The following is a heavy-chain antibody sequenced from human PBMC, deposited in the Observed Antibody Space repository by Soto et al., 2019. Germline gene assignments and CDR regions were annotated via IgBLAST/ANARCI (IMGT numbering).Heavy chain of an antibody. V-gene: IGHV1-8*01. J-gene: IGHJ6*02. D-gene: IGHD1-26*01. CDR1: GYTFTSYD. CDR3: ARNPTFYYGMDV. Sequence: ASVKVSCKASGYTFTSYDINWVRQATGQGLEWMGWMNPNSGNTGYAQKFQGRVTMTRNTSISTAYMELSSLRSEDTAVYYCARNPTFYYGMDVWGHGTTVTVSS. CDR2: MNPNSGNT.